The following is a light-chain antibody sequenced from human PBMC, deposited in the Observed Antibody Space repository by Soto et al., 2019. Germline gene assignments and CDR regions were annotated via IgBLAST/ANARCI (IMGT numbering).Light chain of an antibody. CDR2: AAS. Sequence: DIQRTQSPSSVSASIGDRVTITCRASQQISTWLVLYQQKAGKAPQLLIYAASSLQSGVPSRFSGRGSGTDFTLPIRSLQLADSETYYCQQANTLPFTFGQGTRLAI. CDR3: QQANTLPFT. V-gene: IGKV1-12*01. J-gene: IGKJ2*01. CDR1: QQISTW.